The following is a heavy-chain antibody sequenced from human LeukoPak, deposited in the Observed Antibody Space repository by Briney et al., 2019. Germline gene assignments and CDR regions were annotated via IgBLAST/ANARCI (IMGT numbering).Heavy chain of an antibody. CDR3: ARSSFVEMATLVWFDP. D-gene: IGHD5-24*01. V-gene: IGHV1-46*01. CDR2: INPSGGST. J-gene: IGHJ5*02. Sequence: ASVKVSCKASGYTFTSYYMHWVRQAPGQGLAWMGIINPSGGSTSYAQKFQGRVTMTRDMSTSTVYMELSSLRSEDTAVYYCARSSFVEMATLVWFDPWGQGTLVTVSS. CDR1: GYTFTSYY.